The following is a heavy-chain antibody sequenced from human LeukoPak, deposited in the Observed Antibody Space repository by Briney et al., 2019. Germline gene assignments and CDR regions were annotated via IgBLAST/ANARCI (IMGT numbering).Heavy chain of an antibody. V-gene: IGHV3-13*01. Sequence: GGSLRLSCAASGFTFSSYDMHWVRQATGKGLEWVSAIGTAGDTYYPGSVKGRFTISRENAKNSLHLQMNSLRAGDTAVYYCARGIGHYCSGGSCQGGLDYWGQGTLVTVSS. D-gene: IGHD2-15*01. CDR3: ARGIGHYCSGGSCQGGLDY. CDR1: GFTFSSYD. J-gene: IGHJ4*02. CDR2: IGTAGDT.